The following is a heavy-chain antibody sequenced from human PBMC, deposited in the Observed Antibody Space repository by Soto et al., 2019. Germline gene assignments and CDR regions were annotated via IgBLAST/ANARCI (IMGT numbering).Heavy chain of an antibody. CDR3: AADRDYGDYYFDY. Sequence: SVKVSCKASGFTFTSSAVQWVRQARGQRLEWIGWIVVGSGNTNYAQKFQERVTITRDMSTSTAYMELSSLRSEDTAVYYCAADRDYGDYYFDYWGQGTLVTVSS. D-gene: IGHD4-17*01. V-gene: IGHV1-58*01. CDR1: GFTFTSSA. J-gene: IGHJ4*02. CDR2: IVVGSGNT.